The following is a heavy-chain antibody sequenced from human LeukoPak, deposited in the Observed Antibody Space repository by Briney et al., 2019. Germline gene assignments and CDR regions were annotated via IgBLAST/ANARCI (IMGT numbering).Heavy chain of an antibody. CDR2: IKQDESEK. V-gene: IGHV3-7*01. CDR3: ARPSLNSGSYFDY. J-gene: IGHJ4*02. Sequence: GGSLRLSCAASGFTFSSYWMSWVRQAPGKGLEWVANIKQDESEKYYVDSVKGRFTISRDNARNSLYLQMNSLRAEDTAVYYCARPSLNSGSYFDYWGQGILVTVSS. D-gene: IGHD1-26*01. CDR1: GFTFSSYW.